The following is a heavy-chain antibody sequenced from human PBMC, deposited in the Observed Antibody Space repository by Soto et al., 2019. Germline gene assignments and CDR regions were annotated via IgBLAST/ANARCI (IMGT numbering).Heavy chain of an antibody. CDR2: ISSTSTYT. D-gene: IGHD6-19*01. V-gene: IGHV3-21*01. J-gene: IGHJ4*02. CDR3: ARDVALAGNY. Sequence: GGSLRLSCAASGFTFRSYAMNWVRQTQEKGLEWVSSISSTSTYTHYADSVKGRFTISRDTANNSLFLQMNSLRAEDTAIYYCARDVALAGNYWGQGALVTVS. CDR1: GFTFRSYA.